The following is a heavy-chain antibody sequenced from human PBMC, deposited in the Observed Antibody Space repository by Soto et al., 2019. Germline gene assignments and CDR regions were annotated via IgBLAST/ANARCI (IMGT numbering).Heavy chain of an antibody. CDR3: VRGGRRREQYFDY. D-gene: IGHD1-1*01. CDR1: GFTFSDYV. J-gene: IGHJ4*02. CDR2: LSSSGDT. Sequence: PGGSLRLSCAASGFTFSDYVMRWVRQAPGKGLEWVSSLSSSGDTYYTDSVKGRFTISRDTSKNTLYLQMNSLRVEDTAIYYCVRGGRRREQYFDYWGQGTLVTVSS. V-gene: IGHV3-23*01.